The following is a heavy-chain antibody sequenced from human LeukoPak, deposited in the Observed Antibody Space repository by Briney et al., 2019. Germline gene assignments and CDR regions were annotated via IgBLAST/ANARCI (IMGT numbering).Heavy chain of an antibody. Sequence: ASVKVSCKASGYTFTGYYMHWVRQALGQGLEWMGWINPNSGGTNYAQKFQGRVTMTRDTSISTAYMELSRLRSDDTAVYYCARSRVIRYDSSGYYGYWGQGTLVTVSS. CDR1: GYTFTGYY. CDR3: ARSRVIRYDSSGYYGY. CDR2: INPNSGGT. J-gene: IGHJ4*02. V-gene: IGHV1-2*02. D-gene: IGHD3-22*01.